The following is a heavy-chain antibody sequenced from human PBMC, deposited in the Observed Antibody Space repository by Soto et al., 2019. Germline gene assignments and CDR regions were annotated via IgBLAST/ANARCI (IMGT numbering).Heavy chain of an antibody. CDR2: ISGSGGST. CDR1: GFTFSSYA. V-gene: IGHV3-23*01. Sequence: PGGSLRLCCAASGFTFSSYAMSWVRQAPGKVLEWVSAISGSGGSTYYADSVKGRFTISRDSSKNTLYLQMNSLRAEDTAVYYCAKDLRPGIAAAEPESDDAFDIWGQGTMVTVSS. D-gene: IGHD6-13*01. CDR3: AKDLRPGIAAAEPESDDAFDI. J-gene: IGHJ3*02.